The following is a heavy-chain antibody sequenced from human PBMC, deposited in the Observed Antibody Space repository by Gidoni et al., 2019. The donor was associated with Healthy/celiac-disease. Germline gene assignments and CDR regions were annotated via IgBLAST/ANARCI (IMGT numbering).Heavy chain of an antibody. CDR2: ISYDGSNK. D-gene: IGHD1-26*01. V-gene: IGHV3-30*03. CDR3: ARGGWGLLLAFDI. Sequence: VISYDGSNKYYADSVKGRFTISRDNSKNTLYLQMNSLRAEDTAVYYCARGGWGLLLAFDIWGQGTMVTVSS. J-gene: IGHJ3*02.